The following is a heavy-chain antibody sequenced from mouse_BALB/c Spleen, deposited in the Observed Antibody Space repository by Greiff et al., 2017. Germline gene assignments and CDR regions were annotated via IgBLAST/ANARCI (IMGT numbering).Heavy chain of an antibody. D-gene: IGHD3-1*01. CDR2: IWGDGST. CDR1: GFSLTGYG. CDR3: ATPLRDYAMDY. J-gene: IGHJ4*01. V-gene: IGHV2-6-7*01. Sequence: QVQLQQSGPGLVAPSQSLSITCTVSGFSLTGYGVNWVRQPPGKGLEWLGMIWGDGSTDYNSALKSRLSISKDNSKSQVFLKMNSLQTDDTARYYCATPLRDYAMDYWGQGTSVTVSS.